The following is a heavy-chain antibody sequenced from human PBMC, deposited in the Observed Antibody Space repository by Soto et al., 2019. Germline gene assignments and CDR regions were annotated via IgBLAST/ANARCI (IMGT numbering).Heavy chain of an antibody. V-gene: IGHV4-31*03. Sequence: QVQLQESGPGLVKPSQTLSLTCTVSGGSISSGGYYWSWIRQHPGKGLEWIGYIYYSGSTYYNPSLKSRVTISGDTSKNQFSLKLSSVTAADTAVYYCARVPRNGCSSTSCYYFDYWGQGTLVTVSS. CDR3: ARVPRNGCSSTSCYYFDY. D-gene: IGHD2-2*01. CDR2: IYYSGST. CDR1: GGSISSGGYY. J-gene: IGHJ4*02.